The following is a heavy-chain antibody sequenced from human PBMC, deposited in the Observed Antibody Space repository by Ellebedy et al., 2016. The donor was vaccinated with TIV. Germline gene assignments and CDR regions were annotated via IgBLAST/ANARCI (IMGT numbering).Heavy chain of an antibody. CDR2: ISSSSRTI. Sequence: GESLKISXAASGFTFIIYSLNWVRQAPGKGLEWVSYISSSSRTIYYADSVKGRFTISRDNAKNSLYLQMNSLRAEDTAVYHCAAAAGAGDDAFEIWGQGTMVTVSS. D-gene: IGHD6-13*01. J-gene: IGHJ3*02. V-gene: IGHV3-48*01. CDR1: GFTFIIYS. CDR3: AAAAGAGDDAFEI.